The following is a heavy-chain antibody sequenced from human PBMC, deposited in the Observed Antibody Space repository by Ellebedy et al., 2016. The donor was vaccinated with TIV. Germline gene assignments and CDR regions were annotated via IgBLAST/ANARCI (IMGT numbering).Heavy chain of an antibody. CDR1: GGSISSGIYC. CDR3: ARDGGAVTGERGGWFDP. Sequence: MPSETLSLTCNVSGGSISSGIYCWGWIRQVPGKGLEWIGTIYADGDGYYNPSLKSRVTMSVDTSKNQLSLRLTSVTAADTAVYYCARDGGAVTGERGGWFDPWGQGTLVTVSS. CDR2: IYADGDG. J-gene: IGHJ5*02. V-gene: IGHV4-39*07. D-gene: IGHD6-19*01.